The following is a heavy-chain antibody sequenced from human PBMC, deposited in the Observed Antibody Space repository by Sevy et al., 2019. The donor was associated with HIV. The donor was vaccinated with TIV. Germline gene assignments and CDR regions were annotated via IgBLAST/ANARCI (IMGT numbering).Heavy chain of an antibody. CDR1: GFTFSDYY. J-gene: IGHJ4*02. V-gene: IGHV3-11*01. CDR3: ARDLGYSYGYEGGFDY. CDR2: ISSSGSTI. D-gene: IGHD5-18*01. Sequence: GGSLRLTCAASGFTFSDYYMSWIRQAPGKGLEWVSYISSSGSTIYYADSVKGRFTISRDNAKNSLYLQMNSLRAEDTAVYYCARDLGYSYGYEGGFDYWGQGTLVTVSS.